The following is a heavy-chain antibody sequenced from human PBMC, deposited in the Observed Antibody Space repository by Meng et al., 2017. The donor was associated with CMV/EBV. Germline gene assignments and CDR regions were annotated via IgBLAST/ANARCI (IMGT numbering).Heavy chain of an antibody. V-gene: IGHV4-61*01. Sequence: ESLKISCTVSGGSVSSGSYYWSWIRQPPGKGLEWIGYIYYSGSTNYNPSLKSRVTISVDTSKNQFSLKLSSVIAADTAVYYCARMTTYYYYGIDVWGQGTTVTVSS. CDR3: ARMTTYYYYGIDV. J-gene: IGHJ6*02. CDR2: IYYSGST. CDR1: GGSVSSGSYY. D-gene: IGHD4-11*01.